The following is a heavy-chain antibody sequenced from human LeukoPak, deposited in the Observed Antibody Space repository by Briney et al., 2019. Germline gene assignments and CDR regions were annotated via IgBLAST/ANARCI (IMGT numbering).Heavy chain of an antibody. D-gene: IGHD1-26*01. CDR3: ARVHSGSSFGAFDI. Sequence: GGSLRLSCAASGFTFSSYAMSWVRQAPGKGLEWVAVISYDGSNKYYADSVKGRFTISRDNSKNTLYLQMNSLRAEDTAVYYCARVHSGSSFGAFDIWGQGTMVTVSS. V-gene: IGHV3-30-3*01. CDR1: GFTFSSYA. J-gene: IGHJ3*02. CDR2: ISYDGSNK.